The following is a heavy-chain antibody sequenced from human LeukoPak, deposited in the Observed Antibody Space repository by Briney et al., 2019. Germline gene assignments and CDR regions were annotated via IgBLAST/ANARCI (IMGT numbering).Heavy chain of an antibody. CDR3: VQERSCINDACHGDFDY. CDR2: ISGSGGST. Sequence: GGSLRLSCAASGFIFSSYAMSWVRQAPGKGLEWVSTISGSGGSTYYADSVKGRFTISRDNSKNTVYLQMNSLRAEDTAVYYCVQERSCINDACHGDFDYWGQGTLVTVSS. V-gene: IGHV3-23*01. CDR1: GFIFSSYA. J-gene: IGHJ4*02. D-gene: IGHD2-8*01.